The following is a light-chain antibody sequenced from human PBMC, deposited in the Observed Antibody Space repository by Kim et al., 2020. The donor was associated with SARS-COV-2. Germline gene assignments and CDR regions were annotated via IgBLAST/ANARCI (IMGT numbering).Light chain of an antibody. J-gene: IGLJ3*02. V-gene: IGLV3-19*01. Sequence: AVGQTGRITCQGDSLRNYYASWYQQRPGQAPVLVIYGKNNRASWIPDRFSGSSSGDTASLTITGAQAEDEADYYCNSRYSSGNHWVFGGGTQLTVL. CDR1: SLRNYY. CDR2: GKN. CDR3: NSRYSSGNHWV.